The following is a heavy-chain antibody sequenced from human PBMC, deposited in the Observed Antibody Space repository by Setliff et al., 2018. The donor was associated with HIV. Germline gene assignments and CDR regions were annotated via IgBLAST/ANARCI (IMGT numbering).Heavy chain of an antibody. J-gene: IGHJ4*02. D-gene: IGHD6-19*01. V-gene: IGHV3-21*01. Sequence: GSLRLSCAASGFTFSTYRMNWVRQAPGKGLEWVSSISSSSSYIYYADSLKGRFTISRDNAKNSLYLRMNSLRAEDTAVYYCARAVHSGWYYFDYWGQGTLVTVSS. CDR2: ISSSSSYI. CDR1: GFTFSTYR. CDR3: ARAVHSGWYYFDY.